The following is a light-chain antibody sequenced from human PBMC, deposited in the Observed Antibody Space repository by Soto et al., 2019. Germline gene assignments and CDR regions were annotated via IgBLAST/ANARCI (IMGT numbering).Light chain of an antibody. Sequence: DIQMTQSPSSLSASVGDRVTITCQASQDISDYLNWYQQKPGKAPNILIYDASSLETGVPSRFSGSGSGTDFTFTISSLQPEDFASYYCQQYENLPFTFGPGTRVDVK. CDR3: QQYENLPFT. V-gene: IGKV1-33*01. CDR2: DAS. CDR1: QDISDY. J-gene: IGKJ3*01.